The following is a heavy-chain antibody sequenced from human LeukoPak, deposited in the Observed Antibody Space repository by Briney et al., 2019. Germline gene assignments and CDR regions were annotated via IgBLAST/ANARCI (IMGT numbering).Heavy chain of an antibody. Sequence: GGSLRLSCAASGFTFSSYSMNWARQAPGKGLEWVANIKQDGSEKYYVDSVKGRFTISRDNAKNSLYLQMNSLRAEDTAVYYCARDTPLGELPGVSDYWGQGTLVTVSS. D-gene: IGHD1-26*01. J-gene: IGHJ4*02. CDR1: GFTFSSYS. CDR2: IKQDGSEK. CDR3: ARDTPLGELPGVSDY. V-gene: IGHV3-7*01.